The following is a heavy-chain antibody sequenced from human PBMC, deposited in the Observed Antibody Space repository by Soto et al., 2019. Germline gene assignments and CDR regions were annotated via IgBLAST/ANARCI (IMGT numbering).Heavy chain of an antibody. CDR1: GGSLNDNY. Sequence: PSETLSLTCAVEGGSLNDNYWNWIRQPPGKGLEWIGEINHRGTTKYNPSLKSRVTISVDESKNQFSLKVTSVTAADTAVYYCTRVYSGSYSDSWGQGTLVTVSS. D-gene: IGHD1-26*01. J-gene: IGHJ4*02. CDR2: INHRGTT. V-gene: IGHV4-34*01. CDR3: TRVYSGSYSDS.